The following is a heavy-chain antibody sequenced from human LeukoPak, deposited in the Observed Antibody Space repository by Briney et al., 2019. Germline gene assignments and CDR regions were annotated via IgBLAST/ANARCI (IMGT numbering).Heavy chain of an antibody. CDR1: GFTFSSCA. J-gene: IGHJ3*02. D-gene: IGHD1-26*01. V-gene: IGHV3-23*01. CDR2: ITGSGGST. CDR3: AKAQVGAILHAFDI. Sequence: GGSLRLSCAASGFTFSSCAMNWVRQAPGKGLEWVSAITGSGGSTYYADSVKGRFTISRDNSKNTLYLQMNSLRAEDTAVYYCAKAQVGAILHAFDIWGQGTMVTVSS.